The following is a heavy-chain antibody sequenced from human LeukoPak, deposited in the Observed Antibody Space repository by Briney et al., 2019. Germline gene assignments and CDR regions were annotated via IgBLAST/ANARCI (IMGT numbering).Heavy chain of an antibody. CDR2: INHSGST. CDR1: GGSFSGYY. CDR3: ARVTGYMIEDYFDY. D-gene: IGHD3-22*01. Sequence: SETLSLTCAVYGGSFSGYYWSWIRQPPGKGLEWIGEINHSGSTNYNPSLKSRVTISVKTSKNQFSLKLSSVTAADTAVYYCARVTGYMIEDYFDYWGQGTLVTVSS. J-gene: IGHJ4*02. V-gene: IGHV4-34*01.